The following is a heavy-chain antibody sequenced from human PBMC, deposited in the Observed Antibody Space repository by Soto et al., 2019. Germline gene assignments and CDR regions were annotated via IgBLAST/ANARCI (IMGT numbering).Heavy chain of an antibody. Sequence: SLRLSCAASGFTFSSYAMHWVRQAPGKGLEWVAVISYDGSNKYYADSVKGRFTISRDNSKNTLYLQMNSLRAEDTAVYYCARDYYRFNSGYGFSMDGWGQGTTVTVSS. D-gene: IGHD5-12*01. V-gene: IGHV3-30-3*01. J-gene: IGHJ6*02. CDR1: GFTFSSYA. CDR3: ARDYYRFNSGYGFSMDG. CDR2: ISYDGSNK.